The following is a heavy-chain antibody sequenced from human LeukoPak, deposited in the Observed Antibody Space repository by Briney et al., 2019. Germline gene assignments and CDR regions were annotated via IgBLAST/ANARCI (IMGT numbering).Heavy chain of an antibody. D-gene: IGHD3-22*01. V-gene: IGHV5-51*01. Sequence: GEPRKISCKGSGYSFTTYWIGWVRQMPGRGLEWMGIIYPGDSDTRYSPSFQGQVTISADKSISTAYLQWSSLKASDTAMYYCARQFRDSSGYYSYYFDYWGNGTMVPVSS. J-gene: IGHJ4*03. CDR3: ARQFRDSSGYYSYYFDY. CDR2: IYPGDSDT. CDR1: GYSFTTYW.